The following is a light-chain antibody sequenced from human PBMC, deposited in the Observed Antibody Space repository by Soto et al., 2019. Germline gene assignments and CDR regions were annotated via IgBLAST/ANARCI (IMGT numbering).Light chain of an antibody. Sequence: DIVMTQSPLSLPVTPGEPASISCRSSQSLLHSNGYNYLDWYLQKPGQSPQLLIYLGSNRASGVPDRFSGSESGTDFTLKISRVEAEDVEVYYCMQALQTPTFGGGTKVEIK. CDR1: QSLLHSNGYNY. J-gene: IGKJ4*01. CDR3: MQALQTPT. V-gene: IGKV2-28*01. CDR2: LGS.